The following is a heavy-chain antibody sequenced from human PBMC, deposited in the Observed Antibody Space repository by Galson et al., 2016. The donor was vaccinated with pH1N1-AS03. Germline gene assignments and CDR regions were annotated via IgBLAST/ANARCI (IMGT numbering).Heavy chain of an antibody. V-gene: IGHV3-30*09. CDR2: ISFESSNK. Sequence: SLRLSCATSGFDFSRSPMHWVRQAPGKGLEWVSVISFESSNKRYAYSVEGRLVISRDNSNNMVYLQMNSLRSEDTAVYYCARGRVFDDSYYGLDVWGQGTTVIVSS. CDR3: ARGRVFDDSYYGLDV. CDR1: GFDFSRSP. D-gene: IGHD3-10*02. J-gene: IGHJ6*02.